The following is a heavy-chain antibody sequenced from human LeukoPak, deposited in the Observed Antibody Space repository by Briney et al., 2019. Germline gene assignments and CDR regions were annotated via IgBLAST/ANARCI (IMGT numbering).Heavy chain of an antibody. CDR3: ASSGWSLQHDAFDI. V-gene: IGHV3-48*03. CDR1: GFTFSSYE. CDR2: ISSSGSTI. D-gene: IGHD6-19*01. J-gene: IGHJ3*02. Sequence: GGSLRLSCAASGFTFSSYEMNWVRQAPGKGLEWVSYISSSGSTIYYADSVKGRFTISRDNAKNSLYLQMNSLRAEDTAVYYCASSGWSLQHDAFDIWGQGTMVTVFS.